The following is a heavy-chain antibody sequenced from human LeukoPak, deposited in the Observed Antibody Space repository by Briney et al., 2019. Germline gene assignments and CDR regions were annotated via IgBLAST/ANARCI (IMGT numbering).Heavy chain of an antibody. CDR1: GGSISSYY. Sequence: SETLSLTCTVSGGSISSYYWSWIRQPPGKGLEWIGYIYYSGSTNYNPSLKSRVTISVDTSKNQFSLKLSSVTAADTAVYYCARAYSGSYFWLDPWGQGTLVTVSS. D-gene: IGHD1-26*01. J-gene: IGHJ5*02. CDR2: IYYSGST. CDR3: ARAYSGSYFWLDP. V-gene: IGHV4-59*01.